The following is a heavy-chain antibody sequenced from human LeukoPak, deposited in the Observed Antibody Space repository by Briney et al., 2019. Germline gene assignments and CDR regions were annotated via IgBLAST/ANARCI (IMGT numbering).Heavy chain of an antibody. D-gene: IGHD4/OR15-4a*01. V-gene: IGHV4-4*07. J-gene: IGHJ4*02. CDR3: ARDFYGADGHHPFDY. CDR1: GGSISNYY. Sequence: SETLSLTCSVSGGSISNYYWNWLRQPAGKGLEWIGRIYASGGTNYNPSLKSRVTVSMDKSKNHFSLNLKSVTAADTAFYYCARDFYGADGHHPFDYWGQGIQVTVSS. CDR2: IYASGGT.